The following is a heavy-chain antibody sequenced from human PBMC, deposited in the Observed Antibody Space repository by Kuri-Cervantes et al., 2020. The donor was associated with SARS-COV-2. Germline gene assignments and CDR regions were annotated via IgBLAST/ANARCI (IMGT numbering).Heavy chain of an antibody. V-gene: IGHV4-61*02. J-gene: IGHJ6*03. CDR2: IYSSGST. Sequence: LRLSCTVSGDSINSDDYYWSWIREPAGKGLEWIGRIYSSGSTKYNPSLNSRVTISIDTSKTQFSLKLSSVTAADTAVYYCARLGSSWYYYYYYYMDDWGKGTTVTVSS. CDR3: ARLGSSWYYYYYYYMDD. CDR1: GDSINSDDYY. D-gene: IGHD6-13*01.